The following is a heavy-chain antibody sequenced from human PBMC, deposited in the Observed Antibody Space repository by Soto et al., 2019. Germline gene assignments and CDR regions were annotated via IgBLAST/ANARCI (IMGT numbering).Heavy chain of an antibody. CDR1: GGTFSSYA. V-gene: IGHV1-69*01. Sequence: QVQLVQSGAEVKKPGSSVKVSCKASGGTFSSYAISWVQQAPGQGLEWMGGIIPIFGTANYAQKFQGRVTITADESTSTAYMELSSMRSEDTAVYYCAREGASGSHIGYWGQGTLVTVSS. D-gene: IGHD2-21*01. J-gene: IGHJ4*02. CDR2: IIPIFGTA. CDR3: AREGASGSHIGY.